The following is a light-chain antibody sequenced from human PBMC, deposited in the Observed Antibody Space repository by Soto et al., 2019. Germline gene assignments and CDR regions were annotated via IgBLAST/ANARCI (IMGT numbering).Light chain of an antibody. CDR1: QSVKSN. CDR3: QQSNNWPKT. CDR2: DAS. J-gene: IGKJ1*01. Sequence: EIVMTQSPATLSVSPGETATLSCRASQSVKSNLAWYQQKPGQAPRLLISDASTRAAGLPARFSGSGSGTEFTLTISSLQSEDFAVYFCQQSNNWPKTFGQGTKVEIK. V-gene: IGKV3-15*01.